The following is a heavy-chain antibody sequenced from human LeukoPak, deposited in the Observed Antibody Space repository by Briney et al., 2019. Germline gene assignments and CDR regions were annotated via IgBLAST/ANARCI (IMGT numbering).Heavy chain of an antibody. Sequence: GGSLRLSSAAPGFTFISYAMHWVRQAPGKGLEWVAVISYDGSNKYYADSVKGRFTISRDNSKNTLYLQMNSLRAEDTAVYYCARLQVTCFDYWGQGTLVTVSS. D-gene: IGHD2-21*02. V-gene: IGHV3-30-3*01. CDR2: ISYDGSNK. J-gene: IGHJ4*02. CDR3: ARLQVTCFDY. CDR1: GFTFISYA.